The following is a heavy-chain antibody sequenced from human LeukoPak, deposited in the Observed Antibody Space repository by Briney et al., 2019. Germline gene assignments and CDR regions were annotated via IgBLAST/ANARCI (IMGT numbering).Heavy chain of an antibody. Sequence: ASVKVSCKASGYTFTGYYMHWVRQAPGQGLEWMGWINPNSDGTNYAQKFQGRVTMTRDTSISTAYMELSRVRSDDTDVYYCARNPVRGVIIGGYWGQGTLVTVSS. CDR2: INPNSDGT. V-gene: IGHV1-2*02. CDR1: GYTFTGYY. CDR3: ARNPVRGVIIGGY. J-gene: IGHJ4*02. D-gene: IGHD3-10*01.